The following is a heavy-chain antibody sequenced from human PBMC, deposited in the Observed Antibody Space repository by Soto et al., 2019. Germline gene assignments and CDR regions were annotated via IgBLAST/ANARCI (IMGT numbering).Heavy chain of an antibody. CDR3: ARVPKYYYDSSGYYLVPSGFDY. J-gene: IGHJ4*02. CDR2: IIPIFGTA. CDR1: GGTFSSYA. D-gene: IGHD3-22*01. V-gene: IGHV1-69*13. Sequence: SVKVSCKASGGTFSSYAISWVRQAPGQGLEWMGGIIPIFGTANYAQKFQGRVTITADESTSTAYMELSSLRSEDTAVYYCARVPKYYYDSSGYYLVPSGFDYWGQGTLVTVSS.